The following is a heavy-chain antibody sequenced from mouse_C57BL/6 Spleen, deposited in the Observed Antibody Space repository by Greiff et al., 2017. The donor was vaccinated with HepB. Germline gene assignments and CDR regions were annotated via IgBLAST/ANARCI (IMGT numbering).Heavy chain of an antibody. D-gene: IGHD1-1*01. J-gene: IGHJ3*01. CDR1: GYTFTDYY. CDR2: INPNNGGT. CDR3: ARDGSSYPWFAY. V-gene: IGHV1-26*01. Sequence: EVQLQQSGPELVKPGASVKISCKASGYTFTDYYMNWVKQSHGKSLEWIGDINPNNGGTSYNQKFKGKATLTVDKSSSTAYMELRSLTSEDSAVYYCARDGSSYPWFAYWGQGTLVTVSA.